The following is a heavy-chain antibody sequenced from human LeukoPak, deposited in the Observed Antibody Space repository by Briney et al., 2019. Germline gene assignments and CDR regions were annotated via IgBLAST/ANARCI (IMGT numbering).Heavy chain of an antibody. CDR3: ARGFTPSYDILTGYRNDAFDI. Sequence: SETLSLTCAVYGGSFSGYHWSWIRQPPGKGLEWIGEINHSGSTNYNPSLKSRVTISVDTSKNQFSLKLSSVTAADTAVYYCARGFTPSYDILTGYRNDAFDIWGQGTMVTVSS. J-gene: IGHJ3*02. CDR2: INHSGST. CDR1: GGSFSGYH. V-gene: IGHV4-34*01. D-gene: IGHD3-9*01.